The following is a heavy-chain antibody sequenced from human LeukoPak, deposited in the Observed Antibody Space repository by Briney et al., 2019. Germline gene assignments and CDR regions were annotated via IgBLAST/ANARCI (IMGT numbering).Heavy chain of an antibody. Sequence: GGSLRLSCAASGFTFSSYEMNWVRQAPGKGLEWVSYISSSGSTIYYADSVKGRFTISRDNAKNSLYLQMNSLRAEDTAVYYCEREGHYDSSGFDYWGQGTLVTVSS. V-gene: IGHV3-48*03. D-gene: IGHD3-22*01. CDR3: EREGHYDSSGFDY. CDR1: GFTFSSYE. CDR2: ISSSGSTI. J-gene: IGHJ4*02.